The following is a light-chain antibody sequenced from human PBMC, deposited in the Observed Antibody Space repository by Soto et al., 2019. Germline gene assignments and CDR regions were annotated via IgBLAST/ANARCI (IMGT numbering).Light chain of an antibody. Sequence: QSLLTQPSSLSGSPGQSITLSCTGNSSDVGTYNLVSWYQQHPGKAPKLMIYEGSKRPSGVSNRFSGSKSGNTASLTISGLQAEDEADYYCCSYAGTGTFYVFGTGTKVTVL. CDR1: SSDVGTYNL. V-gene: IGLV2-23*01. CDR2: EGS. CDR3: CSYAGTGTFYV. J-gene: IGLJ1*01.